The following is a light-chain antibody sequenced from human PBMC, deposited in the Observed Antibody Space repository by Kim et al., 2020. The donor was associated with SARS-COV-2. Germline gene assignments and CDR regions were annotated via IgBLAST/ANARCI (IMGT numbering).Light chain of an antibody. CDR3: QQYHSYAVT. Sequence: TSVGDRVTITCRDSQSISSWLAWYQQKPGKAPNLLIYKASTLESGVPSRFSGSGSGTEFTLTISSLQPDDFATYYCQQYHSYAVTFGGGTKVDIK. V-gene: IGKV1-5*03. J-gene: IGKJ4*01. CDR1: QSISSW. CDR2: KAS.